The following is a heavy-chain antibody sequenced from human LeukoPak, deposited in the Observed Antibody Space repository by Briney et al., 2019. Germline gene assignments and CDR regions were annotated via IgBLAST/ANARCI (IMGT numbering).Heavy chain of an antibody. CDR2: ISAYNGNT. J-gene: IGHJ1*01. V-gene: IGHV1-18*01. Sequence: GASVKVSCKASGYTFTSYGISWVRQAPGQGLEWTGWISAYNGNTNYAQKLQGRVTMTTDTSTSTAYMELRSLRSDDTAVYYCASYDSQKEYFQHWGQGTLVTVSS. D-gene: IGHD3-22*01. CDR3: ASYDSQKEYFQH. CDR1: GYTFTSYG.